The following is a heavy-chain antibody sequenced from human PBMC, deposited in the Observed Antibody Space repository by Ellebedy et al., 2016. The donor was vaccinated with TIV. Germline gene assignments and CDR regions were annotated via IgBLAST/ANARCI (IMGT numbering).Heavy chain of an antibody. CDR1: GETSSSHA. J-gene: IGHJ4*02. CDR2: IIPILNVV. CDR3: ARWGPYSGTFQGPFDF. V-gene: IGHV1-69*04. D-gene: IGHD5-12*01. Sequence: AASVTVSCKASGETSSSHALNWVRQAPGQGLAWVGRIIPILNVVNYARKFQGRVTITADRSTNIVYLELSSLRSEDTAVYYCARWGPYSGTFQGPFDFWGQGVLVTVSS.